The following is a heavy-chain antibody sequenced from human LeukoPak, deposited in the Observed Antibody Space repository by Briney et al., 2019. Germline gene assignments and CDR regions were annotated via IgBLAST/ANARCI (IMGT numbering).Heavy chain of an antibody. CDR2: ISSSSSTI. J-gene: IGHJ4*02. D-gene: IGHD6-13*01. CDR1: GFTLSSYS. CDR3: ATSVGRGFANSSTWYEVFDY. V-gene: IGHV3-48*01. Sequence: PGGSLRLSCVASGFTLSSYSMNWVSQAPGKGLEWVSYISSSSSTIYYADSVKGRFTISRDNAKNSLYLQMNSLRAEDTAVYYSATSVGRGFANSSTWYEVFDYWGQGTLVTVSS.